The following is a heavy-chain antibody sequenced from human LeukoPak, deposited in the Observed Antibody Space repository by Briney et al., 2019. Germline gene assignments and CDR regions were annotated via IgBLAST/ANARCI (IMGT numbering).Heavy chain of an antibody. CDR3: ARGHDNTGYNYFDY. CDR1: GYTFIDYY. J-gene: IGHJ4*02. Sequence: ASVKVSCKASGYTFIDYYIHWVRQAPGQGLERMGWINPNSGGTNYAQKFQGRVTMTRDTSINTTFMDLSSLTSDDTAVYYCARGHDNTGYNYFDYWGQGTLVSVFS. CDR2: INPNSGGT. D-gene: IGHD3-9*01. V-gene: IGHV1-2*02.